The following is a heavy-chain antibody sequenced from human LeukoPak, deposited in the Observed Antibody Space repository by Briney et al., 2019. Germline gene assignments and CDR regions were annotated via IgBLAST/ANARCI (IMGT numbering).Heavy chain of an antibody. V-gene: IGHV4-34*01. D-gene: IGHD6-19*01. J-gene: IGHJ4*02. Sequence: PSESLSLTCAVYGGSFSGYYWNWIRQSPGKGLEWIGEINHSGSTNYNPSLKRGVTIAVETSKNQFSRKLSSVTAADTTVYYCARGFGSGWSTLFDYWGQGTLVTVSS. CDR1: GGSFSGYY. CDR2: INHSGST. CDR3: ARGFGSGWSTLFDY.